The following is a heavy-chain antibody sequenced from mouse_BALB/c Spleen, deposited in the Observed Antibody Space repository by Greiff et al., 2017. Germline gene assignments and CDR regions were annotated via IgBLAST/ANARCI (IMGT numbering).Heavy chain of an antibody. CDR1: GFNIKDTY. J-gene: IGHJ4*01. CDR2: IDPANGNT. CDR3: ARDAMDY. V-gene: IGHV14-3*02. Sequence: VQLKESGAELVKPGASVKLSCTASGFNIKDTYMHWVKQRPEQGLEWIGRIDPANGNTKYDPKFQGKATITADTTSNTAYLQLSSLTSEDTAVYYCARDAMDYWGQGTSVTVSS.